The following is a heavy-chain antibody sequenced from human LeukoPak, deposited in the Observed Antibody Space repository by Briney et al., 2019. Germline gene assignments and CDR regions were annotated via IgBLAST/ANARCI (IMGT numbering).Heavy chain of an antibody. V-gene: IGHV1-69*05. CDR1: GGTFSSYA. Sequence: GASVKVSCKASGGTFSSYAISWVRQAPGQGLEWMGGIIPIFSTANYAQEFQGRVTITTDESTSTAYMELRSLRSEDTAVYYCAREGGGYSYGRDYYDSSGYTFDYWGQGTLVTVSS. CDR3: AREGGGYSYGRDYYDSSGYTFDY. CDR2: IIPIFSTA. J-gene: IGHJ4*02. D-gene: IGHD3-22*01.